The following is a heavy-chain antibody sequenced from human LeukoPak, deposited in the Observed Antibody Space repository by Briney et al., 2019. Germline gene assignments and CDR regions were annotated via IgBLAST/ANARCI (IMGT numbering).Heavy chain of an antibody. CDR3: ARDSYSSSWYVRPKGWFDP. CDR2: INAGNGNT. Sequence: ASVKVSCKASGYTFTSYAMHWVRQAPGQRLEWMGWINAGNGNTKYSQKFQGRVTITRDTSASTAYMELSSLRTEDTAVYYCARDSYSSSWYVRPKGWFDPWGQGTLVTVSS. J-gene: IGHJ5*02. D-gene: IGHD6-13*01. CDR1: GYTFTSYA. V-gene: IGHV1-3*01.